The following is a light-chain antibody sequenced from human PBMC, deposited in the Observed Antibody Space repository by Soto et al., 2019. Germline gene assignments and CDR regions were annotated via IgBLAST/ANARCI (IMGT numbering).Light chain of an antibody. CDR2: GAS. V-gene: IGKV3-20*01. CDR3: QQYGSSLFT. Sequence: EIVLTQSPGTLSLSPGERATLSCRASQSVSSSYLAWYQQKPGQAPRLLIYGASSRATGIPDRFSGSGSGTDFTLTISRLEPEEFAVYYCQQYGSSLFTFGPGTKVDSK. J-gene: IGKJ3*01. CDR1: QSVSSSY.